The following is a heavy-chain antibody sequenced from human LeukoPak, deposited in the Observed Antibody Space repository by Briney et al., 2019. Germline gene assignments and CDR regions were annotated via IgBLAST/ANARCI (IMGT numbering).Heavy chain of an antibody. V-gene: IGHV1-69*05. CDR1: GGTFSSYA. CDR3: ARAIRACSSTSCYWFDY. J-gene: IGHJ4*02. CDR2: IIPIFGTA. Sequence: GASVKVSCKAPGGTFSSYAISWVRQAPGQGLEWMGGIIPIFGTANYAQKFQGRVTITTDESTSTAYMELSSLRSEDTAVYYCARAIRACSSTSCYWFDYWGQGTLVTVSS. D-gene: IGHD2-2*01.